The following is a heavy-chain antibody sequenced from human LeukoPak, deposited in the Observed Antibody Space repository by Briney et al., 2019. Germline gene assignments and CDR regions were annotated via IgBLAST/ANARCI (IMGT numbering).Heavy chain of an antibody. CDR2: ISSPSSTI. D-gene: IGHD6-6*01. J-gene: IGHJ4*02. CDR1: GFTFSGYS. Sequence: GGSLRLSCAASGFTFSGYSMNWVRQAPGKGLEWVSYISSPSSTIYYADSVKGRFTISRDNAENSLYLQMNSLRAEDTAVYYCARGGAARPDYWGQGTLVIVSS. CDR3: ARGGAARPDY. V-gene: IGHV3-48*01.